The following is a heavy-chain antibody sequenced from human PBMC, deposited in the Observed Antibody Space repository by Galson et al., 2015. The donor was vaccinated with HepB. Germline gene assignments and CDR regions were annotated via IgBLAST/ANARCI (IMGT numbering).Heavy chain of an antibody. D-gene: IGHD3-22*01. CDR3: ARRYDSSGYYENWFDP. J-gene: IGHJ5*02. Sequence: LSLTCTVSGGSISNYYWSWIRQPPGKGLEWIGYIYYSGSTNYNPSLQSRVTISVDTSKSQFSLRLSSVTAADTAVYYCARRYDSSGYYENWFDPWGQGTLVTVAS. V-gene: IGHV4-59*08. CDR1: GGSISNYY. CDR2: IYYSGST.